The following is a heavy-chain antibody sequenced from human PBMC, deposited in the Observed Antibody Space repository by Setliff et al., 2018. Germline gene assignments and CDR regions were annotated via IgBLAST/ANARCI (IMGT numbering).Heavy chain of an antibody. J-gene: IGHJ3*01. CDR3: TRHEDRNKCTSSSCYRENDAFDV. Sequence: GESLKISCKASGYIFTNYWIGWVRQMPGKGLEWMGVIYSGDSDTRYSPSFQGQVTISADKSINTAYLQWSSLKASDTAIHYCTRHEDRNKCTSSSCYRENDAFDVWGQGAMVTVSS. V-gene: IGHV5-51*01. CDR1: GYIFTNYW. CDR2: IYSGDSDT. D-gene: IGHD2-2*01.